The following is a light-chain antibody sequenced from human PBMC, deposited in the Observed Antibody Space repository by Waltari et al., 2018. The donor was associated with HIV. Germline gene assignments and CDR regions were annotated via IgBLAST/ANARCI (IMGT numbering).Light chain of an antibody. J-gene: IGKJ2*01. CDR3: QQFGGSPQT. Sequence: EIVLTQSPGPLSLSPGERATLPCRASQSVSSSYLAWYQQKPGQAPRLLIYGASSRATGIPDRFSGSGSGTDFTLTISRLEPEDFAVYYCQQFGGSPQTFGQGTKLEIK. V-gene: IGKV3-20*01. CDR1: QSVSSSY. CDR2: GAS.